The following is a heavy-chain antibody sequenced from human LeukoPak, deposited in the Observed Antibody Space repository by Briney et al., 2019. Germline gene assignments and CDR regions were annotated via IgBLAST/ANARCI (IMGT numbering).Heavy chain of an antibody. CDR1: GGSIRTYS. V-gene: IGHV4-59*12. CDR3: ARGPYGSGSYY. CDR2: FYYSANT. J-gene: IGHJ4*02. D-gene: IGHD3-10*01. Sequence: SETLSLTCTVSGGSIRTYSWSWIRQPPGKGLEWVGHFYYSANTDYNPSLKSRVTFSVDTSKNQFSLRLSSVTAADTAVYFCARGPYGSGSYYWGQGTLVTVSS.